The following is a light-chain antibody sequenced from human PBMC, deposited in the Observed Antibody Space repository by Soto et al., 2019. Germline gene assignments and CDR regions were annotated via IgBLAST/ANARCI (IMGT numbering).Light chain of an antibody. J-gene: IGKJ1*01. V-gene: IGKV1-5*01. CDR3: QQYNNYWT. Sequence: IQMTQSPSTLSVSVGDTVTISCRANQSISEFLAWYQQKPGKAPKLLIYDAFGLEKGVQSRFSGSGSATEFTLTISSLQPDDFATYYCQQYNNYWTFGQGTKVDIK. CDR2: DAF. CDR1: QSISEF.